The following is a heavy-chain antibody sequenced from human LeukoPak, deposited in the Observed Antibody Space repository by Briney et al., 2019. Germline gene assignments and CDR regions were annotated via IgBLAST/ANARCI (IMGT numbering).Heavy chain of an antibody. D-gene: IGHD3-10*01. J-gene: IGHJ5*02. CDR3: ARDDYRGVTNFDP. CDR1: GGSISSYY. V-gene: IGHV4-4*07. Sequence: SETLSLTCTVSGGSISSYYWSWIRQPAGKGLEWIGRIYTSGSTNYNPSLKSRVTISVDTSKNQFSLQLTSVTAADTAVYYCARDDYRGVTNFDPWGQGTLVTVSS. CDR2: IYTSGST.